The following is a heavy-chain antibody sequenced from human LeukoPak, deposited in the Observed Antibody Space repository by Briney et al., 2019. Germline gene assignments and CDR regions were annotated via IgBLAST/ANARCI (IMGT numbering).Heavy chain of an antibody. CDR3: ARARYCSGGSCYLFDY. CDR2: ISTSSDYI. Sequence: GGSLRLSCAASGFTVSSNYMSWVRQAPGKGLEWVSSISTSSDYIYYTDSVKGRFTISRDDAKNSLSLQMDSLRADDTAVYYCARARYCSGGSCYLFDYWGQGTLVTVSS. J-gene: IGHJ4*02. D-gene: IGHD2-15*01. CDR1: GFTVSSNY. V-gene: IGHV3-21*01.